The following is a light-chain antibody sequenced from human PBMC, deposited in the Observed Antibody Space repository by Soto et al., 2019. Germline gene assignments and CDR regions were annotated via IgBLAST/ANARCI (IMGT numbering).Light chain of an antibody. Sequence: EIVLTQSPGTRSLSPGERATLSCRASQSLNSFYLAWYQQKPGQAPRLLIYGSSNRATCIPDRFSGSGSWTDVPLTIRRLDPEYLAVDYWQQYDISPRTFGQGTKVEVK. CDR2: GSS. J-gene: IGKJ1*01. CDR3: QQYDISPRT. V-gene: IGKV3-20*01. CDR1: QSLNSFY.